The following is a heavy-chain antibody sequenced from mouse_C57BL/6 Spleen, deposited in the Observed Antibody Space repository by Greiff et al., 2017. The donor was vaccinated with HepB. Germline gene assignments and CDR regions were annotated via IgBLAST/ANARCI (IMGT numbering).Heavy chain of an antibody. CDR2: IHPNSGST. J-gene: IGHJ2*01. CDR1: GYAFTNYL. V-gene: IGHV1-54*01. Sequence: QVQLQQSGAELVRPGTSVKVSCKASGYAFTNYLIEWVKQRPGQGLEWIGMIHPNSGSTNYNEKFKSKATLTVDKSSSTAYMQLSSLTSEDSAVYYCARAYFDYWGQGTTLTVSS. CDR3: ARAYFDY.